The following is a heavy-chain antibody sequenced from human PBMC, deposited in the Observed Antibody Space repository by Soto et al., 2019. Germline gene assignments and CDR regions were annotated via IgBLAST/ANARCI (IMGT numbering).Heavy chain of an antibody. CDR2: INSDGSST. V-gene: IGHV3-74*01. D-gene: IGHD1-26*01. Sequence: EVQLVESGGGLVQPGGSLRLSCAASGFTFSRYWMHWVRQAPGKGLMWVSSINSDGSSTSYADSVNGRFTISRDKAKNTLYLQMNSLRAEDTAVYYCARGGSLNWYFDLWGRGTLVTVSS. CDR1: GFTFSRYW. CDR3: ARGGSLNWYFDL. J-gene: IGHJ2*01.